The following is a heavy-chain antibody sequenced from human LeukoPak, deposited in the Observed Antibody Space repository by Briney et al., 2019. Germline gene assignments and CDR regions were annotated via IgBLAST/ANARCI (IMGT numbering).Heavy chain of an antibody. CDR1: GFTFSSYG. Sequence: GRSLRLSCAASGFTFSSYGMHWVRQAPGKGLEWVAVIWYDGSNKYYADSVKGRFTISRDNSKNTLYLQMNSLRAEDTAVYYCARDPYGDNAYYFDYWGQGTLVTVPS. V-gene: IGHV3-33*01. D-gene: IGHD4-17*01. CDR3: ARDPYGDNAYYFDY. CDR2: IWYDGSNK. J-gene: IGHJ4*02.